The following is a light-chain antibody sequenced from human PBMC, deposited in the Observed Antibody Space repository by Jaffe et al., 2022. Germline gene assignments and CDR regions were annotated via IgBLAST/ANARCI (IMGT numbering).Light chain of an antibody. J-gene: IGKJ4*01. CDR3: QQRSSWPLT. CDR2: DGS. CDR1: QSVTNF. V-gene: IGKV3-11*01. Sequence: EIVLTQSPATLSLSPGERATLSCRTSQSVTNFLAWYQQKPGQAPRLLIYDGSNRASGVPVRFSGSGSGTDFALTISSLEPEDFALYYCQQRSSWPLTFGGGTKVEIK.